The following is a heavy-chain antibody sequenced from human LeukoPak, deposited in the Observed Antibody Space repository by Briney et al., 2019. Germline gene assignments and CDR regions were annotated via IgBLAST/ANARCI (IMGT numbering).Heavy chain of an antibody. Sequence: KPSETLSLTCTVSGGSISSYYWSWIRQPPGKGLEWIGYIYYSGSTNYNPSLKSRVTISVDTSKNQFSLKLSSVTAADTAVYYCARDHFINYYDSSGYYPDAFDIWGQGTMVIVSS. CDR1: GGSISSYY. D-gene: IGHD3-22*01. CDR3: ARDHFINYYDSSGYYPDAFDI. V-gene: IGHV4-59*01. J-gene: IGHJ3*02. CDR2: IYYSGST.